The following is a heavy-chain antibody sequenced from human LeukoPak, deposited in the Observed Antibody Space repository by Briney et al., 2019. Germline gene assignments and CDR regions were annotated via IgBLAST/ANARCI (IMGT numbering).Heavy chain of an antibody. J-gene: IGHJ6*03. CDR2: LNGSGFNT. V-gene: IGHV3-23*01. D-gene: IGHD6-13*01. Sequence: GGSLRLSCGASGFTFSNFAMTWVRQAPGRGLEWVSALNGSGFNTYYADSVKGRFTISRDNSKNTLYLQMNSLRAEDTAVYYCAKMAGQQLGDYYMDVWGKGTTLTVSS. CDR3: AKMAGQQLGDYYMDV. CDR1: GFTFSNFA.